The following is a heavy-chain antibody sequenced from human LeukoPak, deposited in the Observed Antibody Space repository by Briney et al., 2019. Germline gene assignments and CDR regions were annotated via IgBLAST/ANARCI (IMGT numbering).Heavy chain of an antibody. CDR3: TRVGVPAAMPFDY. D-gene: IGHD2-2*01. CDR2: IRSKAYGGTT. J-gene: IGHJ4*02. V-gene: IGHV3-49*04. Sequence: PGGSLRLSCTASGFTFGDYAMSWVRQAPGKGLEWVVFIRSKAYGGTTEYAASVKGRFTISRDDSKSIAYLQMNSLKTEDTAVYYCTRVGVPAAMPFDYWGQGTLVTVSS. CDR1: GFTFGDYA.